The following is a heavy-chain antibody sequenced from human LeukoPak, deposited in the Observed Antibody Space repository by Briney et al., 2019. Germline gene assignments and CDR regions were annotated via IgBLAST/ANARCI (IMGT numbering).Heavy chain of an antibody. CDR1: GGSITTYY. Sequence: PSETLSLTCTVSGGSITTYYWSWIRQPAGKGLEWIGRVSTSGRTNYNPSLKSRLTMSADTSKKQFSLKLSSVTAADTAVYYCARGESNILLGFGDDPPDVWGKGTTVTVSS. D-gene: IGHD3-10*01. V-gene: IGHV4-4*07. CDR2: VSTSGRT. CDR3: ARGESNILLGFGDDPPDV. J-gene: IGHJ6*04.